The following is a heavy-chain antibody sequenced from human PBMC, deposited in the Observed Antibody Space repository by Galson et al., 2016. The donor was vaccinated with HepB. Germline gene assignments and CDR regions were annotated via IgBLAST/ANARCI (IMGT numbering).Heavy chain of an antibody. CDR3: VREGGRGGGSP. CDR1: GFTFTSYW. J-gene: IGHJ5*02. D-gene: IGHD3-16*01. V-gene: IGHV3-7*03. Sequence: SLRLSCAASGFTFTSYWMSWARQPPGKGLEWVANIKQDGSEKNYVDSVKGRFTISRDNAKNPLYLQMNSLRAEDTAVYYCVREGGRGGGSPWGQGALVTVSS. CDR2: IKQDGSEK.